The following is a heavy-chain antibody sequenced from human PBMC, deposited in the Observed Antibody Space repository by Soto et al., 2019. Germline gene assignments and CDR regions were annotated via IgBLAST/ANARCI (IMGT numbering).Heavy chain of an antibody. J-gene: IGHJ4*02. D-gene: IGHD2-2*01. V-gene: IGHV3-30-3*01. Sequence: GGSLRLCCAVSGFTVSSYAMHWVRQAPGKGLGWVAVISYDGSNKYYADSVKGRFTISRDNSKSTLYLQMNSLRAEDTAVYYCARDRPSPYCSSTSCSSYFDYWGQGTLVTAPQ. CDR3: ARDRPSPYCSSTSCSSYFDY. CDR1: GFTVSSYA. CDR2: ISYDGSNK.